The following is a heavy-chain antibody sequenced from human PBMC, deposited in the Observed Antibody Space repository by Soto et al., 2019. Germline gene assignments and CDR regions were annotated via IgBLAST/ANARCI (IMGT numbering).Heavy chain of an antibody. CDR3: ARGASGEGY. CDR1: GGSVSSGSHY. V-gene: IGHV4-61*01. D-gene: IGHD7-27*01. Sequence: QVQLQESGPGLVKPSETLSLKCTVSGGSVSSGSHYWSWIRQPPGKVLEWIGYIYHSGSTNYNPSLKSRVTISVDTSKNQFSLKLSSVTAADTGVYYCARGASGEGYWGQGTLVTVSS. CDR2: IYHSGST. J-gene: IGHJ4*02.